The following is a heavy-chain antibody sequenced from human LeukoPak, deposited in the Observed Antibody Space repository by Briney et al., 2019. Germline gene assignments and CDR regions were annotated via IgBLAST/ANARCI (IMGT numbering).Heavy chain of an antibody. D-gene: IGHD6-13*01. Sequence: PGGSLRLSCVASGFTFSRYWMSWVRQAPGKGLEWVANIKEDGTIKYYVDSVMGRLTIFRDNAKSLLFLQVNSLRAEDTAMYYCARVVAAAGELDYWGQGTLVTVSS. CDR2: IKEDGTIK. V-gene: IGHV3-7*01. J-gene: IGHJ4*02. CDR1: GFTFSRYW. CDR3: ARVVAAAGELDY.